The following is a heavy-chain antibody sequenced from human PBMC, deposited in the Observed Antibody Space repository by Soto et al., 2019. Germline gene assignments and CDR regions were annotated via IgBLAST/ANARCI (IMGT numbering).Heavy chain of an antibody. V-gene: IGHV1-46*01. CDR1: GYTFTNYY. J-gene: IGHJ6*02. Sequence: ASVKVSCKASGYTFTNYYMHWVRQAPGQGLEWMAIINPSGGSTSYAQKFQGRVTMTRDTSSSTVYMELSSLRSDDTAVYYCARDKGGYSYGLGYYYGMDVWGQGTTVTVSS. CDR3: ARDKGGYSYGLGYYYGMDV. CDR2: INPSGGST. D-gene: IGHD5-18*01.